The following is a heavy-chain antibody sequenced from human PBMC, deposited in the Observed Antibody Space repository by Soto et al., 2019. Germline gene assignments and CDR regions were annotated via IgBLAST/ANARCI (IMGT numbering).Heavy chain of an antibody. CDR2: IFSGGST. CDR1: GFSVSSNY. V-gene: IGHV3-66*01. J-gene: IGHJ4*02. D-gene: IGHD5-18*01. Sequence: PGGSLRLSCAASGFSVSSNYMIWVRQAPGKGLEWVSIIFSGGSTYYADSVKGRFSISRDDSKNTVYLQMNSLKIDDTAVYFCTSRRDWTAVDPLDYWGLGTLVTVSS. CDR3: TSRRDWTAVDPLDY.